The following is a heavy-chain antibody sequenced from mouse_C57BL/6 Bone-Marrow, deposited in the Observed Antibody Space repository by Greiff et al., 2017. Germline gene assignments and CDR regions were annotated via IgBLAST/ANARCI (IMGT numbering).Heavy chain of an antibody. D-gene: IGHD1-1*01. CDR3: AGRDYYGRRGVGYAY. CDR2: ISDGGSYT. CDR1: GFTFSSYA. Sequence: EVMLVESGGGLVKPGGSLKLSCAASGFTFSSYAMSWVRQTPEKRLEWVATISDGGSYTYYPDNVKGRFTISRDNSTNKLYLQLSHLKSEDSAVYYCAGRDYYGRRGVGYAYWGQGTLVTVSA. J-gene: IGHJ3*01. V-gene: IGHV5-4*03.